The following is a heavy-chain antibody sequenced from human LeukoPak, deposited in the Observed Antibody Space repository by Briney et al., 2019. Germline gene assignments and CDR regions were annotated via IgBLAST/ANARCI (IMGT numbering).Heavy chain of an antibody. CDR1: GYTFTGYY. CDR3: AKVERYCSGGSCYRLDDSGLYYYYYMDV. J-gene: IGHJ6*03. Sequence: ASVKVSCKASGYTFTGYYMHWVRQAPGQGLEWMGWINPNSGGTNYAQKFQGRVTMTRDTSISTAYMELSRLRSDDTAVYYCAKVERYCSGGSCYRLDDSGLYYYYYMDVWGKGTTVTVSS. V-gene: IGHV1-2*02. CDR2: INPNSGGT. D-gene: IGHD2-15*01.